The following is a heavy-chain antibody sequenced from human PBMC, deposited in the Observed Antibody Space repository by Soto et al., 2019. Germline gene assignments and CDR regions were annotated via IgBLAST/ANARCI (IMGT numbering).Heavy chain of an antibody. CDR1: ESPLGPMP. D-gene: IGHD1-1*01. J-gene: IGHJ4*02. CDR3: AKDRPRRTSGYFFDY. CDR2: VRASGLNT. V-gene: IGHV3-23*01. Sequence: EVQLLESGGKLVQPGGPRKPPVAPSESPLGPMPMPGAGRPPGKGLEWVSGVRASGLNTDYADPVKGRFYISRDNSKNTVSLHMNSLRAEDTALYYCAKDRPRRTSGYFFDYWGQGTPVTVSS.